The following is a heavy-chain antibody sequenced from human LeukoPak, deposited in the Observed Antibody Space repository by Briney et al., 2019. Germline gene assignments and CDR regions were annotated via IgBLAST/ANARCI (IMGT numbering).Heavy chain of an antibody. CDR3: ARVADYYDSSVHPHY. Sequence: GGSLRLSCAASGFTFSSYAMHWVRQAPGKGLEWVAVISYDGSNKYYADSVKGRFTISRDNSKNTLYLQMNSLRAEDTAVYYCARVADYYDSSVHPHYWGQGTLVTVSS. CDR1: GFTFSSYA. CDR2: ISYDGSNK. V-gene: IGHV3-30-3*01. D-gene: IGHD3-22*01. J-gene: IGHJ4*02.